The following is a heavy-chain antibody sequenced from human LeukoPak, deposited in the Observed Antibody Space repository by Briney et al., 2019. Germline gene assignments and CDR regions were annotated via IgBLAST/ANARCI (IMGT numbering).Heavy chain of an antibody. Sequence: SETLPLTCTVSGGSISSYYWSWIRLPPGKGLEWIGFISYSGSTNYNPSLRSRVTISLDTSKNQFSLHLSSVTGADTAVYYCARGGPSSGWHYYLDYWGQGTLVTVSS. CDR1: GGSISSYY. D-gene: IGHD3-22*01. CDR3: ARGGPSSGWHYYLDY. CDR2: ISYSGST. V-gene: IGHV4-59*01. J-gene: IGHJ4*02.